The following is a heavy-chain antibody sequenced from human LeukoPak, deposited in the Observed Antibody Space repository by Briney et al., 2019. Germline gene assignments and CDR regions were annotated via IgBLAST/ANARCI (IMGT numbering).Heavy chain of an antibody. CDR1: GGSISSGDYY. D-gene: IGHD1-26*01. CDR3: ATPYSGGYHGLDI. CDR2: IYYSGST. Sequence: TSQTLSLTCTVSGGSISSGDYYWSWIRQPPGKGLEWIGYIYYSGSTYYNPSLKSRVTISVDTSKNQFSLKLSSVTAADTAVYYCATPYSGGYHGLDIWSQGTMITVSS. J-gene: IGHJ3*02. V-gene: IGHV4-30-4*08.